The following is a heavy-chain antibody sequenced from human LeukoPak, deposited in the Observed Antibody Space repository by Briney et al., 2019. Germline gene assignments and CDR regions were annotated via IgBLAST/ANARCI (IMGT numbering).Heavy chain of an antibody. CDR1: GFTFRSYE. CDR2: ISSSGSTI. Sequence: GGSLRLSCAASGFTFRSYEMNWVRQAPGKGLEWVSYISSSGSTIYYADSVKGRFTISRDNAKNSLYLQMNSLRAEDTAVYYCASGPRMISFWGGVYWGQGTLVTVSS. J-gene: IGHJ4*02. D-gene: IGHD3-22*01. V-gene: IGHV3-48*03. CDR3: ASGPRMISFWGGVY.